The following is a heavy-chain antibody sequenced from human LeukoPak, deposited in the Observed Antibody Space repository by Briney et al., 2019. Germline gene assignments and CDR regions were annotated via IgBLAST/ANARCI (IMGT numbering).Heavy chain of an antibody. D-gene: IGHD3-22*01. Sequence: ASVKVSCKASGYTFTSYYMHWVRQAPGQGFEWMGIINPSDGSTSYAQKFQGRVTMTRDTSTSTVYMELNSLRAEDTAVYYCARAVSSGYYNLYFDYWGQGALVTVSS. J-gene: IGHJ4*02. CDR2: INPSDGST. CDR1: GYTFTSYY. V-gene: IGHV1-46*01. CDR3: ARAVSSGYYNLYFDY.